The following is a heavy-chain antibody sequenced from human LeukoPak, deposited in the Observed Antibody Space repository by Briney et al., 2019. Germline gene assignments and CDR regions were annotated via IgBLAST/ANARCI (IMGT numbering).Heavy chain of an antibody. Sequence: GGSLRLSCTASGFTFGDYAMSWVRQAPGKGLEWVGFIRSKAYGGTTEYAASVKGRFTISRDDSKSIAYLQMNSLKTEDTAVYYCTRVSRGYCSSTSCYWAGTGWFDPWGQGTLVTVSS. J-gene: IGHJ5*02. CDR2: IRSKAYGGTT. CDR1: GFTFGDYA. V-gene: IGHV3-49*04. CDR3: TRVSRGYCSSTSCYWAGTGWFDP. D-gene: IGHD2-2*01.